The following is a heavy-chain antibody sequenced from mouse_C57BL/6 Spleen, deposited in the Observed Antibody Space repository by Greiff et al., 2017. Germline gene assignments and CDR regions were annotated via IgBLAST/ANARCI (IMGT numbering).Heavy chain of an antibody. V-gene: IGHV1-55*01. CDR2: IYPGSGST. D-gene: IGHD1-1*01. J-gene: IGHJ2*01. Sequence: VQLQQPGAELVKPGASVKMSCKASGYTFTSYWITWVKQRPGQGLEWIGDIYPGSGSTNYNEKFKSKATLTVDTSSSTAYMQLSSLTSEDSAVYYGARARTTVVAPFDDWGQGTTLTVSS. CDR3: ARARTTVVAPFDD. CDR1: GYTFTSYW.